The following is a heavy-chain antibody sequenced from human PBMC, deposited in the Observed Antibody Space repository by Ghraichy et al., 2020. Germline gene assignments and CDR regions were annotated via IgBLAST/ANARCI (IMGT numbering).Heavy chain of an antibody. D-gene: IGHD3-9*01. J-gene: IGHJ6*02. Sequence: SCEASGFTFSTYSVNWVRQAPGKGLEWVSSISSSSSYIYYADSVKGRFTISRDNAKNSLYLQMNSLRAEDTAVYYCARDHYDILTGLNYGMDVWGQGTTVTVSS. CDR2: ISSSSSYI. V-gene: IGHV3-21*01. CDR3: ARDHYDILTGLNYGMDV. CDR1: GFTFSTYS.